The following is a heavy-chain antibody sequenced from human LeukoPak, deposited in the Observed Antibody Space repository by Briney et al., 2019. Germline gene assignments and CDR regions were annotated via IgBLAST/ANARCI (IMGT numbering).Heavy chain of an antibody. CDR3: ARSRAYSGYEKVYYFDY. J-gene: IGHJ4*02. Sequence: GESLKISCKGSGYSFTSYWIGWVRQMPGKGLEWMGIIYPGDSDTRYSPSFQGQVTISADKSISNAYLQWSSLKASDTAMYYCARSRAYSGYEKVYYFDYWGQGTLVTVSS. CDR1: GYSFTSYW. V-gene: IGHV5-51*01. D-gene: IGHD5-12*01. CDR2: IYPGDSDT.